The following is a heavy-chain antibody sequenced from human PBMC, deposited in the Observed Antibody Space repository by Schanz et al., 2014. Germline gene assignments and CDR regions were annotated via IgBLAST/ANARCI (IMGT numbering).Heavy chain of an antibody. CDR1: GGSIRSGTYY. V-gene: IGHV4-61*02. Sequence: QVQLQESGPGMVKPSQTLSLTCTVSGGSIRSGTYYWSWIRQPAGKALEWVGRVFPNGITNYNPSLKSRVPISLDPSNTQFSLTLPSLTAADTAVYYCARDTTWRLDLWGRGTLVTVSS. J-gene: IGHJ2*01. CDR2: VFPNGIT. CDR3: ARDTTWRLDL. D-gene: IGHD1-1*01.